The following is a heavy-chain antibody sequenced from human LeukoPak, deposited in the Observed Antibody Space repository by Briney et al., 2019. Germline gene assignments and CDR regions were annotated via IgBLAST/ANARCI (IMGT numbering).Heavy chain of an antibody. D-gene: IGHD2-2*01. V-gene: IGHV3-15*01. J-gene: IGHJ4*02. CDR3: TTEVDCSSTSCYHSY. CDR2: IKSKTDGGTT. Sequence: GGALLLSCAASGGTFSNAWMSWVRHAPAKGREGVGRIKSKTDGGTTDYAAPAKGRFSISRDDSKNTLYLQMNSLKTEDTAVYYCTTEVDCSSTSCYHSYWGQGNLVTVSS. CDR1: GGTFSNAW.